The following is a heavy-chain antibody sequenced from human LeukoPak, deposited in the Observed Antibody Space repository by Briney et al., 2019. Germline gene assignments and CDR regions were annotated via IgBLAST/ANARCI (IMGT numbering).Heavy chain of an antibody. CDR3: TTDPWYSSSWYEGENWFDP. V-gene: IGHV3-15*01. CDR2: IKSKTDGGTT. D-gene: IGHD6-13*01. CDR1: GFTFSNAW. Sequence: GSLRLSCAASGFTFSNAWMSWVRQAPGKGLEWVGRIKSKTDGGTTDYAAPVKGRFTISRDDSKNTLYLQMNSLKTEDTAVYYCTTDPWYSSSWYEGENWFDPWGQGTLVTVSS. J-gene: IGHJ5*02.